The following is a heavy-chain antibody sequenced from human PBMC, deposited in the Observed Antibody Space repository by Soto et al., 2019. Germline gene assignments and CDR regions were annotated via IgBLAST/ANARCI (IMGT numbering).Heavy chain of an antibody. D-gene: IGHD5-18*01. CDR3: ASEDTAMVTPRYYFDY. CDR2: INPSGGST. CDR1: GYTFTSYY. Sequence: ASVKVSCKASGYTFTSYYMHWVRQAPGQGLEWMGIINPSGGSTSYAQKFQGRVTMTRDTSTSTVDMELSSLRSEDTAVYYCASEDTAMVTPRYYFDYWGQGTLVTVSS. J-gene: IGHJ4*02. V-gene: IGHV1-46*03.